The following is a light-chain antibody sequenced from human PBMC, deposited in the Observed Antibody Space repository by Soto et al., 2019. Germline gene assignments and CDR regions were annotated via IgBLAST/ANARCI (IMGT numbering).Light chain of an antibody. CDR3: QQYNNWPRT. J-gene: IGKJ2*01. CDR1: QSVSSN. CDR2: SAS. V-gene: IGKV3-15*01. Sequence: EIVMTQSPATLSVSPGERATLSCRASQSVSSNLAWYQQKPGQAPRLLIYSASTRATGIPARFSGSGSGTEFTLTISSLQSVDFAVYYCQQYNNWPRTFGQGTKLEIK.